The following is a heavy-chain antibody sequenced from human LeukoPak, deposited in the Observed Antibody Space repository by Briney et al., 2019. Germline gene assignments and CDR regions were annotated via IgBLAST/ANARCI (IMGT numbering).Heavy chain of an antibody. J-gene: IGHJ4*02. CDR1: GFTFSSYG. CDR3: ARETQYSSGWYPPDY. Sequence: GGSLRLSCAASGFTFSSYGMHWVRQAPGKGLEWVAVIWYDGSNKYYADSVKGRFTISRDNSKNTLYLQMNSLRGEDTAVYYCARETQYSSGWYPPDYWGQGTLVTVSS. CDR2: IWYDGSNK. D-gene: IGHD6-19*01. V-gene: IGHV3-33*01.